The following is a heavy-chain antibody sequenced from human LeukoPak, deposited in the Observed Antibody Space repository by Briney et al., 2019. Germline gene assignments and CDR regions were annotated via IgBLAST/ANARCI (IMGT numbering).Heavy chain of an antibody. CDR2: IYTSGST. V-gene: IGHV4-4*07. CDR1: GGSISSYY. CDR3: ASGSPSEYYYDSSGFSEPFRY. J-gene: IGHJ4*02. Sequence: SETLSLTCTVSGGSISSYYWSWIRQPAGKGLEWIGRIYTSGSTNCNPSLKSRVTMSVDTSKNQFSLKLSSVTAADTAVYYCASGSPSEYYYDSSGFSEPFRYWGQGTLVTVSS. D-gene: IGHD3-22*01.